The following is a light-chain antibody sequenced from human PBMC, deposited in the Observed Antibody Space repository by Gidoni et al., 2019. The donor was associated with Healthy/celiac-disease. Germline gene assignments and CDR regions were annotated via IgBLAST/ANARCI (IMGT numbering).Light chain of an antibody. J-gene: IGKJ4*01. CDR1: QIVLYSSNNKNY. V-gene: IGKV4-1*01. CDR3: QQYYSTHALT. CDR2: CAS. Sequence: DILMTKSQDSLAVSLGERATINCKSSQIVLYSSNNKNYLAWYQQKPGQPHKLLIYCASTRESGVPDRFRCSGSGTDVTLTISSLQAEDVAVYYCQQYYSTHALTFGGGTKVEIK.